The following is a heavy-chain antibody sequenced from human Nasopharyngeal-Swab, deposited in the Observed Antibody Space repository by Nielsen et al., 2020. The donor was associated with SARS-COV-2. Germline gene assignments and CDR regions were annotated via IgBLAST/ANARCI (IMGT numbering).Heavy chain of an antibody. CDR2: IDPSDSYT. CDR1: GYSFTSYW. D-gene: IGHD1-26*01. V-gene: IGHV5-10-1*01. CDR3: ARHKNGNYFDAFDI. J-gene: IGHJ3*02. Sequence: GESLKISCKGSGYSFTSYWISWVRQMPGKGLEWMGRIDPSDSYTNYSPSFQGHVTISADRSISTAYLQWSSLKASDTAMYYCARHKNGNYFDAFDIWGQGTMVTVSS.